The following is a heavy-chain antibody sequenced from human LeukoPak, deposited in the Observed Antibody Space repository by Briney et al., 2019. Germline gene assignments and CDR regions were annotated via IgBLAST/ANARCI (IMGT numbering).Heavy chain of an antibody. J-gene: IGHJ6*03. D-gene: IGHD6-13*01. CDR2: INWNGGRT. V-gene: IGHV3-20*01. CDR3: ARVAAASGHDGGAYSYYFLDV. Sequence: GGSLRLSCTASGFTFDDYGMSWVRQAPGKGLEWVSSINWNGGRTTYADSVKGRFTISRDNAKNSLFLQVNSLRAEDTALYHCARVAAASGHDGGAYSYYFLDVWGKGTTVTVSS. CDR1: GFTFDDYG.